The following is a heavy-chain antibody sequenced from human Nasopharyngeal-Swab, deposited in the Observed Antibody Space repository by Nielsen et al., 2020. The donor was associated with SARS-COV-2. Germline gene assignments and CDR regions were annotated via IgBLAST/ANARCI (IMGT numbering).Heavy chain of an antibody. V-gene: IGHV1-3*01. D-gene: IGHD6-6*01. CDR2: INAGDDNT. Sequence: ASVKVSCKASGYTFTSYAMHWVRQAPGQKPEWMGWINAGDDNTKYLQKFQGRVTITRDTSASTAYMELSSLRSEDTAVYYCARALDRAGRPDYYYAVDVWGQGTTVTVSS. J-gene: IGHJ6*02. CDR3: ARALDRAGRPDYYYAVDV. CDR1: GYTFTSYA.